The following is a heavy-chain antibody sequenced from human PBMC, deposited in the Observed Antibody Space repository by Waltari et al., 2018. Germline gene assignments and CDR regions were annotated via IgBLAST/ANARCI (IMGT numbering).Heavy chain of an antibody. CDR2: IDHSGST. CDR3: AGLRFNYYYFYHMDV. V-gene: IGHV4-34*02. CDR1: GGSFSNYY. D-gene: IGHD3-10*01. J-gene: IGHJ6*03. Sequence: QVHLQQWGAGLLKPSATLSLTCGGSGGSFSNYYWSWIRQPPGRGLEWIGEIDHSGSTNYNPSLKSRVTLSVDTSKKEFSLRLTSVTAADTAIYYCAGLRFNYYYFYHMDVWGKGTTVTVSS.